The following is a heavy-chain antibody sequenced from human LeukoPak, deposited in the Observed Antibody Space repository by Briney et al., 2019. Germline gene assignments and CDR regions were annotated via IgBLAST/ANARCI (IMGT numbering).Heavy chain of an antibody. CDR1: GGSISIYY. V-gene: IGHV4-4*07. D-gene: IGHD3-10*01. J-gene: IGHJ6*03. Sequence: SETLSPTCTVSGGSISIYYWNWIRQPAGKGLEWIGRVFASGITNYNPSLKSRVTMSVDTSKNQFSLNLRSVTAADTAVYYCARESSGTYYDPLGYMDVWGNGTTVIVSS. CDR3: ARESSGTYYDPLGYMDV. CDR2: VFASGIT.